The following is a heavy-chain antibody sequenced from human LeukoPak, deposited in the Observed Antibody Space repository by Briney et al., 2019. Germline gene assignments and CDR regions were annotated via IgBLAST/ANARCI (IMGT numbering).Heavy chain of an antibody. CDR3: ARGLSSWYYFDY. CDR1: GFAVSSNY. D-gene: IGHD6-13*01. Sequence: AGGSLRLSCAASGFAVSSNYMSWVRQAPGKGLEWVSVIYSGGSTYYADSVKGRFTISRDNSKNTLYLQMNSLRAEDTAVYYCARGLSSWYYFDYWGQGTLVTVSS. J-gene: IGHJ4*02. CDR2: IYSGGST. V-gene: IGHV3-66*01.